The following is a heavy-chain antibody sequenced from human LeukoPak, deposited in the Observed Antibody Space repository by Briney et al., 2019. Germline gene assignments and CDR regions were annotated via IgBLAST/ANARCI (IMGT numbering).Heavy chain of an antibody. CDR3: AKDGGWFGELFYFDY. CDR2: ISYDGSNK. Sequence: GGSLRLSCAASGFTFSSYGMHWVRQAPGKGLEGVAVISYDGSNKYYADSVKGRFTISRDNSKNTLYLQMNSLRAEDTAVYYCAKDGGWFGELFYFDYWGQGTLVTVSS. CDR1: GFTFSSYG. D-gene: IGHD3-10*01. V-gene: IGHV3-30*18. J-gene: IGHJ4*02.